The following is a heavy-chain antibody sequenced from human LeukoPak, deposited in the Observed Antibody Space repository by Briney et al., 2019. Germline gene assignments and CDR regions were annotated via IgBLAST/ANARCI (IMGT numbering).Heavy chain of an antibody. J-gene: IGHJ4*02. Sequence: PGGSLRLSCAASGFTFNVYSVNWVRQAPGKGLEWVSYISGTGSTIYYAASVKGRFTISRDNAKNSLYLQMNSLRVEDTAVYYCARERGAAGLDYWGQGTLVTVSS. CDR2: ISGTGSTI. CDR3: ARERGAAGLDY. D-gene: IGHD2-15*01. V-gene: IGHV3-48*04. CDR1: GFTFNVYS.